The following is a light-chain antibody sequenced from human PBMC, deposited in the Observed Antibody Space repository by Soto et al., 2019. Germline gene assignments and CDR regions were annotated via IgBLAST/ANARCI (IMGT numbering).Light chain of an antibody. CDR3: QHYDSYSGT. CDR1: QSINSW. J-gene: IGKJ3*01. Sequence: ASXGDRVTITCRASQSINSWLAWYQQKPGKAPKLLIYRASTLEGXXPSRFSGSGSGTEFTLTISSLQADDFSTYYCQHYDSYSGTFGPGTKVDIK. CDR2: RAS. V-gene: IGKV1-5*03.